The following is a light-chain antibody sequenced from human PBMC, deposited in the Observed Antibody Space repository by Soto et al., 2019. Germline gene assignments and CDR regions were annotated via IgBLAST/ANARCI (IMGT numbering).Light chain of an antibody. CDR2: DVN. CDR1: SNDVGTYKY. Sequence: QSVLTQPASVSGSPGQSVTISCTGTSNDVGTYKYVSWYQHHPGKAPKVMIYDVNKRPSGVPDRFSGSKSGNTASLTISGLQAEDEADYYCISYTGSSASYVFGTGTKVTVL. J-gene: IGLJ1*01. CDR3: ISYTGSSASYV. V-gene: IGLV2-14*03.